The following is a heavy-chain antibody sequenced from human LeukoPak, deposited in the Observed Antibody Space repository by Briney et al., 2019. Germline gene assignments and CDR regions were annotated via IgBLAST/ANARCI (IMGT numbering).Heavy chain of an antibody. J-gene: IGHJ3*02. Sequence: PGGSLRLSCAASGFTFSSYAMGWVRQAPGKGLEWVSAISGSGGSTYYADSVKGRFTISRDNSKNTLYLQMNSLRAEDTAVYYCARRDYGDHSAFDIWGQGTMVTVSS. V-gene: IGHV3-23*01. D-gene: IGHD4-17*01. CDR1: GFTFSSYA. CDR2: ISGSGGST. CDR3: ARRDYGDHSAFDI.